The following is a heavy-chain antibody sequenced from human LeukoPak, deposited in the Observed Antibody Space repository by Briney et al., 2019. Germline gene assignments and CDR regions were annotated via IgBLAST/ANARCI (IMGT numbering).Heavy chain of an antibody. CDR1: GFTFSSYS. CDR2: ISSSSSYI. Sequence: GGSLRLSCAASGFTFSSYSMNWVRQAPGKGLEWVSSISSSSSYIYYADSVKGRFTISRDNAKNSLYLQMNSLRAEDTAVYYCARDPAYYYGSGRTNHDYWGQGTLVTVSS. CDR3: ARDPAYYYGSGRTNHDY. V-gene: IGHV3-21*01. J-gene: IGHJ4*02. D-gene: IGHD3-10*01.